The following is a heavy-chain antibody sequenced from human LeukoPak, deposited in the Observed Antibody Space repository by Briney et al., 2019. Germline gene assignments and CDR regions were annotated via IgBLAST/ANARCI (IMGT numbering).Heavy chain of an antibody. J-gene: IGHJ4*02. CDR1: GGSFSGYY. Sequence: SETLSLTCAVYGGSFSGYYWSWIRQPPGKGLEWIEEINHSGSTNYNPSLKSRVTISVDTSKNQFSLKLSSVAAADTAVYYCARGRLGYAWLPFDYWGQGTLVTVSS. CDR3: ARGRLGYAWLPFDY. V-gene: IGHV4-34*01. D-gene: IGHD5-18*01. CDR2: INHSGST.